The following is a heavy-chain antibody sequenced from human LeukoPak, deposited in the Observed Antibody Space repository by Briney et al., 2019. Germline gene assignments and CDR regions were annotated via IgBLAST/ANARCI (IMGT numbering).Heavy chain of an antibody. D-gene: IGHD6-19*01. J-gene: IGHJ4*02. CDR1: GFTFSDYY. Sequence: GGSLRLSCAASGFTFSDYYMTWIRQAPGKGLEWVSYISSSGSTIYYADSVKGRFTISRDDAKNSLYLQMNSLRAEDTALYYCARGSGGCIGRLYTRGIDYWGQGTLVTVSS. CDR2: ISSSGSTI. V-gene: IGHV3-11*01. CDR3: ARGSGGCIGRLYTRGIDY.